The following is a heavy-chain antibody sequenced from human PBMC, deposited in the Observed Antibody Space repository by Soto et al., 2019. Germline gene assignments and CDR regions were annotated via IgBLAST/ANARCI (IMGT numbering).Heavy chain of an antibody. J-gene: IGHJ6*02. CDR2: INHSGST. CDR3: ARGRHGYDILTGYYSYYGMDV. D-gene: IGHD3-9*01. Sequence: SETLSLTCAVYGGSFSGYYWSWIRQPPWKGLEWIGEINHSGSTNYNPSLKSRVTISVDTSKNQFSLKLSSVTAADTAVYYCARGRHGYDILTGYYSYYGMDVWGQGTTVTVSS. V-gene: IGHV4-34*01. CDR1: GGSFSGYY.